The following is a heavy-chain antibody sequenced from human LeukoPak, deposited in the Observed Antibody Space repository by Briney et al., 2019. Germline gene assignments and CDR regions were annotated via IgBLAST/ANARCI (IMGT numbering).Heavy chain of an antibody. V-gene: IGHV3-23*01. D-gene: IGHD2-15*01. CDR3: AKGYCSGGSCYYYYYMDV. Sequence: PGGSLRLSCAASGFTFGSYAMSWVRQAPGEGLEWVSAISGSGGSTYYADSVKGRFTISRDNSKNTLYLQMNSLRAEDTAVYYCAKGYCSGGSCYYYYYMDVWGRGTTVTISS. J-gene: IGHJ6*03. CDR1: GFTFGSYA. CDR2: ISGSGGST.